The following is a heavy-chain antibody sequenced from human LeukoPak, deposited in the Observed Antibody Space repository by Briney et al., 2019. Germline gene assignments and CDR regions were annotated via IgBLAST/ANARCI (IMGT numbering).Heavy chain of an antibody. D-gene: IGHD3-9*01. J-gene: IGHJ4*02. Sequence: GGSLRLSCAASGFTFSSYWMHWVRQAPGKGLEWVSGISWNSGSIGYADSVKGRFTISRDNAKNSLYLQMNSLRAEDTALYYCAKALYYDILTGLDYWGQGTLVTVSS. CDR3: AKALYYDILTGLDY. CDR2: ISWNSGSI. CDR1: GFTFSSYW. V-gene: IGHV3-9*01.